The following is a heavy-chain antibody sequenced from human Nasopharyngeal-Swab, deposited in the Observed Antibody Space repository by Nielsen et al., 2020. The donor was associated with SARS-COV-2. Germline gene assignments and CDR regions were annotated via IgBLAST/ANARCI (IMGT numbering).Heavy chain of an antibody. J-gene: IGHJ5*01. D-gene: IGHD5-24*01. CDR3: AKGLEMATDDS. CDR2: ISYDGSNK. V-gene: IGHV3-30*18. Sequence: GESLKISCAASGFTFSSYGMHWVRQAPGKGLEWVAVISYDGSNKYYADSVKGRFTISRDNSKNTLYLQMNSLRAEDTAVYYCAKGLEMATDDSWGQGTLVTVSS. CDR1: GFTFSSYG.